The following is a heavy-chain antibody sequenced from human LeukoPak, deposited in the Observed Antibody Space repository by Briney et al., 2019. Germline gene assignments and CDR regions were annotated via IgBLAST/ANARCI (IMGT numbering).Heavy chain of an antibody. Sequence: ASVKVSCKASGYTFTSYYMHWVRQAPGQGLEWMGIINPSGGSTSYAQKFQGRVTMTRDTSTSTVYMELSSLRSEDPAVYYCAMLAYCSGGSCSLDYWGQGTLVTVSS. D-gene: IGHD2-15*01. CDR2: INPSGGST. CDR3: AMLAYCSGGSCSLDY. J-gene: IGHJ4*02. CDR1: GYTFTSYY. V-gene: IGHV1-46*01.